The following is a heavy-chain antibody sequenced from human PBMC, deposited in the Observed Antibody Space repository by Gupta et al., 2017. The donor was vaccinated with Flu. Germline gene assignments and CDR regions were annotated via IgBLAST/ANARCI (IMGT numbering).Heavy chain of an antibody. V-gene: IGHV4-34*01. CDR2: INHSGST. CDR3: ARSKDIVVVPAADFDL. CDR1: GGSFSGYY. J-gene: IGHJ2*01. Sequence: QVQLQQWGAGLLKPSETLSLTCAVYGGSFSGYYWSWIRQPPGKGLEWIGEINHSGSTNYNPSLKSRVTISVDTSKNQFSLKLSSVTAADTAVYYCARSKDIVVVPAADFDLWGRGTLVTVSS. D-gene: IGHD2-2*01.